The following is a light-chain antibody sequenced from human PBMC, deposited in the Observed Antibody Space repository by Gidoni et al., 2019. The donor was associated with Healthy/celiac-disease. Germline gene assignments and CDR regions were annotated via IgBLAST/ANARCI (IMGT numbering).Light chain of an antibody. CDR2: AAS. J-gene: IGKJ1*01. CDR3: QQSYSTPGT. CDR1: QSISSY. Sequence: DIQMTQSPSSLSASVGDRVTITCRASQSISSYLHWYQQKPGKAPKLLIYAASSLQSGVPSRFSGSGSGTDFTLTISSRQPEDFATYYCQQSYSTPGTFGQGTKVEIK. V-gene: IGKV1-39*01.